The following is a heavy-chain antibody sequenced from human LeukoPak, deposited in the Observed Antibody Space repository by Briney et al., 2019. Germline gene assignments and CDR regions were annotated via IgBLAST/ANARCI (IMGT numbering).Heavy chain of an antibody. D-gene: IGHD3-10*01. CDR1: GFTFRNYA. V-gene: IGHV3-23*01. CDR2: FSDSGDIT. Sequence: GGSLRLSCAAYGFTFRNYAMGWVRHAPGKGLEWVSGFSDSGDITNYADSVKGRLTISRDNSDKTPYLQKNSLRAEDTAVYYCAKGDYGSGSYFALDYFDYWGQGTLVTVSS. J-gene: IGHJ4*02. CDR3: AKGDYGSGSYFALDYFDY.